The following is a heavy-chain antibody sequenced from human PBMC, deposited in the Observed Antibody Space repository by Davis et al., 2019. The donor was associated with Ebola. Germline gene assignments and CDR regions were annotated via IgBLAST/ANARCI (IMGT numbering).Heavy chain of an antibody. V-gene: IGHV4-34*01. D-gene: IGHD3/OR15-3a*01. CDR3: ARLDYWFDP. J-gene: IGHJ5*02. CDR1: GGSFSGYY. Sequence: SETLSLTCAVYGGSFSGYYWSWIRQPPGKGLEWIGEINDSGSTNYNPSLKSRVTISVDTSKNQFSLKLSSVTAADTAVYYCARLDYWFDPWGQGTLVTVSS. CDR2: INDSGST.